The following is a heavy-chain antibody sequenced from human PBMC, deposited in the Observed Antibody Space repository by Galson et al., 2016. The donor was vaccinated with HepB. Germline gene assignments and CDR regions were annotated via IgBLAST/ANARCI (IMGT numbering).Heavy chain of an antibody. CDR3: AKDSAYDFWSGSQA. Sequence: SLRLSCAASGFTFNNYAMSWVRQAPGKGLEWVSGISGSGGSTYYAHSVKGRFTISRDNSKNTLYLQMNSLRTEDTAVYYCAKDSAYDFWSGSQAWGQGTLVTVSS. V-gene: IGHV3-23*01. CDR2: ISGSGGST. CDR1: GFTFNNYA. D-gene: IGHD3-3*01. J-gene: IGHJ4*02.